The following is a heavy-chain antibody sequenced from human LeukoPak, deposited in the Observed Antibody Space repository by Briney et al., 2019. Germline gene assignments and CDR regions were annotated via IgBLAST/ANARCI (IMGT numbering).Heavy chain of an antibody. CDR1: GFTFSTFW. V-gene: IGHV3-21*01. D-gene: IGHD5-24*01. J-gene: IGHJ4*02. Sequence: GGSLRLSCEVSGFTFSTFWMHWVRQAPGKGLEWVSSISSSSSYIYYADSVKGRFTISRDNAKNSLYLQMNSLRAEDTAVYYCARGPLGHGYNPLFFDYWGQGTLVTVSS. CDR3: ARGPLGHGYNPLFFDY. CDR2: ISSSSSYI.